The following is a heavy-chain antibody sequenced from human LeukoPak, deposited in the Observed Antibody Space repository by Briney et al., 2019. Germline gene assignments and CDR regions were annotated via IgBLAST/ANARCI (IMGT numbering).Heavy chain of an antibody. CDR1: GGTFSSYA. CDR3: ARGAVRDSSGYYRDAFDI. Sequence: GASVKVSCKASGGTFSSYAISWVRQAPGQGLEWMGRIIPILGIANYAQKFQGRVTITADKSTSTAYMELSSLRSEDTAVYYCARGAVRDSSGYYRDAFDIWGQGTMVTVSS. V-gene: IGHV1-69*04. J-gene: IGHJ3*02. CDR2: IIPILGIA. D-gene: IGHD3-22*01.